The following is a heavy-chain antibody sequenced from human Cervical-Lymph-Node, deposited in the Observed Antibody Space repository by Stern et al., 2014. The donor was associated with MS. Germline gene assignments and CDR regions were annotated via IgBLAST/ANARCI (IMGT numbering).Heavy chain of an antibody. V-gene: IGHV1-46*01. CDR1: GYTFTTYY. CDR2: FNPSGGKT. Sequence: VQLVESGAEIRKPGASVKLSCEASGYTFTTYYMHWVRQAPGQGLAWVALFNPSGGKTTYAQRFQGRVTVTGDTSTSTVYMELTGLRSEDTAVYYCARVLSLATSDSWGQGTLVIVSS. J-gene: IGHJ4*02. CDR3: ARVLSLATSDS. D-gene: IGHD1-1*01.